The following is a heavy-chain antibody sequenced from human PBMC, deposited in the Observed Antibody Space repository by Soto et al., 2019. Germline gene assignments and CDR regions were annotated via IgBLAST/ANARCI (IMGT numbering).Heavy chain of an antibody. D-gene: IGHD4-17*01. J-gene: IGHJ4*02. V-gene: IGHV4-34*01. CDR1: GGSFSGYY. Sequence: PSETLSITCAVYGGSFSGYYWSWIRQPPGKGLEWIGEINHSGSTNYNPSLKSRVTISVDTSKNQFSLKLSSVTAADTAVYYCARGRRTTVTIDYWGQGTLVT. CDR2: INHSGST. CDR3: ARGRRTTVTIDY.